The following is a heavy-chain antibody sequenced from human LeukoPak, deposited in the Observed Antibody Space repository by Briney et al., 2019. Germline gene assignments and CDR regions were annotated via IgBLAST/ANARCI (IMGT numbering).Heavy chain of an antibody. CDR1: GITLSNYG. J-gene: IGHJ4*02. V-gene: IGHV3-23*01. D-gene: IGHD3-16*02. CDR2: ISGSGGNT. CDR3: AKGGGLGELSSLSY. Sequence: PGGSLRLSCAVSGITLSNYGMSWVRQAPGKGLEWVSGISGSGGNTYYADSVKGRFTISRDNSKNTLYLQMNSLRAEDTAVYYCAKGGGLGELSSLSYWGQGTLVTVSS.